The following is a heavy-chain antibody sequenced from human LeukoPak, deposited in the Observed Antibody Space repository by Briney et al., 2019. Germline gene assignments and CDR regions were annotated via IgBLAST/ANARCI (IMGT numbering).Heavy chain of an antibody. D-gene: IGHD4-17*01. Sequence: KPSETLSLTCTVSGGSISSSSYYWGWIRQPPGKGLEWIGSIYYSGSTYYNPSLKSRVTMSVDKSKNQFSLKLTSVTAADTAVYYCARSRYGDLDYWGQGTLVTVSS. J-gene: IGHJ4*02. CDR1: GGSISSSSYY. CDR3: ARSRYGDLDY. CDR2: IYYSGST. V-gene: IGHV4-39*07.